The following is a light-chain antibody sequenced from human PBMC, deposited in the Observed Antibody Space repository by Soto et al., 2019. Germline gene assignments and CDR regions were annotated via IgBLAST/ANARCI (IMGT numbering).Light chain of an antibody. J-gene: IGLJ1*01. Sequence: QSVLTQPPSVSGAPGQRVTISCTGSSSNIGAGYDVHWYRQLPGTAPKLVMFGNNNRPSGVPDRFSGSKSGTSASLAITGLQAEDEADYYCQSYHYSLNGSGVFGTGTKVTVL. CDR1: SSNIGAGYD. CDR3: QSYHYSLNGSGV. V-gene: IGLV1-40*01. CDR2: GNN.